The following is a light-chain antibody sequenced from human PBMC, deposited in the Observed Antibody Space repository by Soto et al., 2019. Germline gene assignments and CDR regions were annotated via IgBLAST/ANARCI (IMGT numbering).Light chain of an antibody. V-gene: IGKV3D-15*01. CDR1: QSVSSN. J-gene: IGKJ4*01. CDR3: QQYNNFLT. CDR2: GAS. Sequence: EIVMTQSPATLSVSPGERATLSCRASQSVSSNLAWYQQKPGQAPRLLIYGASTRATGIPARFSGSGSGTEFTLTISSLQSEDFEVYYCQQYNNFLTFGGGTKVEIK.